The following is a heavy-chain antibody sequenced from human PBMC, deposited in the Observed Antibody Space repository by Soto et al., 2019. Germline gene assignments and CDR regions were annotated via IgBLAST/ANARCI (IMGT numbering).Heavy chain of an antibody. Sequence: SETLSLTCTVSGGSISSGGYYWSWIRQHPGKGLEWIGYIYYSGSPDYNPSLKSRVTISLDTSKKQFSLRLSSVTAADTAVYYCATASSSGSSGELDYWGQGTLVTVSS. CDR1: GGSISSGGYY. V-gene: IGHV4-61*08. CDR3: ATASSSGSSGELDY. D-gene: IGHD3-22*01. CDR2: IYYSGSP. J-gene: IGHJ4*02.